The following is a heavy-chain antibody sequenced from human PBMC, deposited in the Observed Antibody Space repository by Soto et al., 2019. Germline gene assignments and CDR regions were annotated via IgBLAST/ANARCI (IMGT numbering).Heavy chain of an antibody. V-gene: IGHV3-30*18. D-gene: IGHD1-26*01. CDR3: AKDPQRIVGATQPGSVSENYYYYGMDV. CDR1: GFTFSSYG. Sequence: PGGSLRLSFAACGFTFSSYGMHWVRQAPGKGLEWVAVISYDGSNKYYADSVKGRFTISRDNSKNTLYLQMNSLRAEDTAVYYCAKDPQRIVGATQPGSVSENYYYYGMDVWGQGTTVTVSS. J-gene: IGHJ6*02. CDR2: ISYDGSNK.